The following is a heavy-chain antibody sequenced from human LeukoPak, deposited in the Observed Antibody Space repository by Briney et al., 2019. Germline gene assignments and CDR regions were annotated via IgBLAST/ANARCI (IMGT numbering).Heavy chain of an antibody. CDR2: IYYSGST. J-gene: IGHJ3*02. V-gene: IGHV4-61*08. CDR3: ARPNGYYGSDAFDI. Sequence: SQTLSLTCTVSGGSISSGGYYWSWIRQPPGKGLEWIGYIYYSGSTDYNPSLKSRVTISVDTSKNQFSLKLSSVTAADTAVYYCARPNGYYGSDAFDIWGQGTLVTVSS. CDR1: GGSISSGGYY. D-gene: IGHD3-22*01.